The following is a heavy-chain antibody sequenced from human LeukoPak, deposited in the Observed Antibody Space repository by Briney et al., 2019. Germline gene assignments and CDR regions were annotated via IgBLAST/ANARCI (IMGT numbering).Heavy chain of an antibody. D-gene: IGHD3-9*01. CDR1: GGSFSGYY. V-gene: IGHV4-34*01. CDR3: AREPLRYFDWVYGMDV. CDR2: INHSGST. Sequence: PSETLSLTRAVYGGSFSGYYWSWIRQPPGKGLEWIGEINHSGSTNYNPSLKSRVTISVDTSKNQFSLKLSSVTAADTAVYYCAREPLRYFDWVYGMDVWGQGTTVTVSS. J-gene: IGHJ6*02.